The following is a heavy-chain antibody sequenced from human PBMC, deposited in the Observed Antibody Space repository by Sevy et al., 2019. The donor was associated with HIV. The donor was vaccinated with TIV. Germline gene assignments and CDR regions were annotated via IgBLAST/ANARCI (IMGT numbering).Heavy chain of an antibody. V-gene: IGHV3-30*18. CDR3: AKDLTGYNGMDV. J-gene: IGHJ6*02. Sequence: GGSLRLSCVVSGISFTTSGMHWVRQAPGKGLEWVAVISYHGRDKFYAESVKGRSTISRDNSKNMLYLQMNSLRAEETAVYYCAKDLTGYNGMDVWGQGTMVTVSS. CDR1: GISFTTSG. D-gene: IGHD1-20*01. CDR2: ISYHGRDK.